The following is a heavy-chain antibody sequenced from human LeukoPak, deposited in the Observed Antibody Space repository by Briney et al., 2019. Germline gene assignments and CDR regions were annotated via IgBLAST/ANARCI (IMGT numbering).Heavy chain of an antibody. CDR3: ARISYAGGPPRGMDV. V-gene: IGHV1-2*02. D-gene: IGHD2-8*01. J-gene: IGHJ6*02. CDR2: INPNSGGT. CDR1: GYTFTGYY. Sequence: ASVKVSCKASGYTFTGYYMHWVRQAPGQGLEWMGWINPNSGGTNYAQKLQGRVTMTRDTSISTAYMELSRLRSEDTAVYYCARISYAGGPPRGMDVWGQGTTVTVSS.